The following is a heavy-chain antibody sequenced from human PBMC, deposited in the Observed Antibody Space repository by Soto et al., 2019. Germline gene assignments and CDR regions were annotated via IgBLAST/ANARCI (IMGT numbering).Heavy chain of an antibody. CDR2: IYHSGGT. CDR3: ASTIEGSYGY. Sequence: SETLSLTCTVSGGSISSSNWWSWVRQPPGKGLEWIGEIYHSGGTNYNPSLKSRATISVDKSKNQFSLKLSSVTAADTAVYYCASTIEGSYGYWGQGTLVTVSS. CDR1: GGSISSSNW. J-gene: IGHJ4*02. D-gene: IGHD1-26*01. V-gene: IGHV4-4*02.